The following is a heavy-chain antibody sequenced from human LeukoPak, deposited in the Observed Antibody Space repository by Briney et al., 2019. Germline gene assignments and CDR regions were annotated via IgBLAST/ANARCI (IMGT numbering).Heavy chain of an antibody. V-gene: IGHV3-23*01. Sequence: GGSLRLSCAASGFTFSSYAMSWVRQAPGKGLEWVSAISGSGGSTYYADSVKGRFTISRDNSKNTLYLQMNSLRAEDTAVYYCAKVGNRGRSDIVVVPAAMRVYYYYYMDVWGKGTTVTVSS. CDR3: AKVGNRGRSDIVVVPAAMRVYYYYYMDV. CDR1: GFTFSSYA. D-gene: IGHD2-2*01. CDR2: ISGSGGST. J-gene: IGHJ6*03.